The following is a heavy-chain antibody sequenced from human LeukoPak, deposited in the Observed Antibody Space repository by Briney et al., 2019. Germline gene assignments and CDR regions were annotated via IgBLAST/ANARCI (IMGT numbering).Heavy chain of an antibody. J-gene: IGHJ4*02. V-gene: IGHV1-2*06. D-gene: IGHD3-16*01. CDR1: GYTFTGYY. Sequence: GASVKVSCKASGYTFTGYYMHWVRQAPGQGLEWMGRINPNSGGTNYAQKLQGRVTMTTDTSTSTAYMELRSLRSDDTAVYYCARLKRIMRIPPASLDYWGQGTLVTVSS. CDR3: ARLKRIMRIPPASLDY. CDR2: INPNSGGT.